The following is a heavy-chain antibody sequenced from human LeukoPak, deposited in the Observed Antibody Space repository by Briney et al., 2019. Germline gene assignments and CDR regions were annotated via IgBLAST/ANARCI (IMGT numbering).Heavy chain of an antibody. CDR3: AKDIHYDSRYDAFDI. CDR2: ISWNSGSI. J-gene: IGHJ3*02. Sequence: GGSLRLSCAASGFIFDDYAMHWVRQAPGKGLEWVSGISWNSGSIGYADSVKGRFTISRDNAKNSLYLQMNSLRAEDTALYYCAKDIHYDSRYDAFDIWGQGTMVTVSS. D-gene: IGHD3-22*01. V-gene: IGHV3-9*01. CDR1: GFIFDDYA.